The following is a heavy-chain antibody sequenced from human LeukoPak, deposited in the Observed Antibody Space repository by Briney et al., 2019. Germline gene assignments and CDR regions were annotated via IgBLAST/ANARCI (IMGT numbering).Heavy chain of an antibody. CDR1: GFTFNSYA. Sequence: PGGSLRLSCAASGFTFNSYAMSWVRQAPGKGLEWVSAISGSGGSTYYADSVKGRFTISRDNSKNTLYLRMNSLRVEDTAVYYCAKRSGYSSGWYDYWGQGTLVTVSS. D-gene: IGHD6-19*01. CDR3: AKRSGYSSGWYDY. J-gene: IGHJ4*02. V-gene: IGHV3-23*01. CDR2: ISGSGGST.